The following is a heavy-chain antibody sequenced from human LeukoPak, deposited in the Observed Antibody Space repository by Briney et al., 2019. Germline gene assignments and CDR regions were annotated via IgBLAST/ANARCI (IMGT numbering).Heavy chain of an antibody. CDR3: AKGRAKYYYDSTAYYILDF. CDR2: ILFDGSNT. D-gene: IGHD3-22*01. V-gene: IGHV3-30*18. J-gene: IGHJ4*02. CDR1: GFNFSSFG. Sequence: GGSLRLSCAVSGFNFSSFGMHWVRQAPGKGLEWLAFILFDGSNTCYADSVEGRFTISRDNSKNTLYLHVNSLRADDTAVYYCAKGRAKYYYDSTAYYILDFWGQGTLVTVSS.